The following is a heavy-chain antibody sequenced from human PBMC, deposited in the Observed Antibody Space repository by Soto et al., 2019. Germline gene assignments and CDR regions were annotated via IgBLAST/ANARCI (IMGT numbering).Heavy chain of an antibody. CDR2: ISGSGGST. CDR3: AKDPPRYCSGGSCYVP. J-gene: IGHJ5*02. CDR1: GFTFSSYA. D-gene: IGHD2-15*01. V-gene: IGHV3-23*01. Sequence: GGSLRLSCAASGFTFSSYAMSWVRQAPGKGLEWVSAISGSGGSTYYADSVKGRFTISRDNSKNTLYLQMNSLRAEDTAVYYCAKDPPRYCSGGSCYVPWGQGTRVTVSS.